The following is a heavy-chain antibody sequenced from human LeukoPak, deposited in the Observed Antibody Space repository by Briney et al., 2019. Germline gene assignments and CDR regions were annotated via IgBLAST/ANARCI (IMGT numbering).Heavy chain of an antibody. D-gene: IGHD6-13*01. J-gene: IGHJ2*01. CDR1: GFTFSSYA. Sequence: GGSLRLSCAASGFTFSSYAMSWVRQAPGKGLEWVSAISGSGGSTYYTDSVKGRFTISRDNSKNTLYLQMNSLRAEDTAVYYCAKDGRSSSWSPPYWYFDLWGRGTLVTVSS. V-gene: IGHV3-23*01. CDR2: ISGSGGST. CDR3: AKDGRSSSWSPPYWYFDL.